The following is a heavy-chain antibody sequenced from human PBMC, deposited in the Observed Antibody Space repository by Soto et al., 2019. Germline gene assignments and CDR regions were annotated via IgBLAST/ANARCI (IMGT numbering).Heavy chain of an antibody. D-gene: IGHD3-3*01. CDR2: VSGSGDYT. J-gene: IGHJ4*02. V-gene: IGHV3-23*01. CDR3: AKEWKDFWSGDSLDY. CDR1: GFAFNSYA. Sequence: QPGGSLRLSCSASGFAFNSYAMSWVRQAPGKGLEWVSAVSGSGDYTYYADSVKGRFIISRDNSKSTLYLQMNSLRAEDTAVYYCAKEWKDFWSGDSLDYWGQGTPVTVSS.